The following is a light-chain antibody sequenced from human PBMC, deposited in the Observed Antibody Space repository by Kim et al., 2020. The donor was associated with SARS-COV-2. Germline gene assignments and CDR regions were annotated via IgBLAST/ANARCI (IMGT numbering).Light chain of an antibody. V-gene: IGLV3-21*04. CDR1: NIGSKT. J-gene: IGLJ2*01. CDR3: QVWDSSSDHVV. CDR2: YES. Sequence: SYELTQPPSVSVAPGKTARITCGGNNIGSKTVHWYQQKPGQAPVVVIYYESDRPSGIPERFSGSNSGKPATLTISRVEPGDEADYYCQVWDSSSDHVVFG.